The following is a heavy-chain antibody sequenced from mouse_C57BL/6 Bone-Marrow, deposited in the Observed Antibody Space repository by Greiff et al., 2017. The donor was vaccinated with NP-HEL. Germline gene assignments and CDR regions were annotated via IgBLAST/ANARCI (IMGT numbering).Heavy chain of an antibody. D-gene: IGHD1-1*01. V-gene: IGHV5-16*01. CDR3: ARGPLTTVVEYYFDY. CDR2: INYDGSST. J-gene: IGHJ2*01. Sequence: EVQLVESEGGLVQPGSSMKLSCTASGFTFSDYYMAWVRQVPEKGLEWVANINYDGSSTYYLDSLKSRFIISRDNAKNILYLQMSSLKSEDTATYYCARGPLTTVVEYYFDYWGQGTTLTVSS. CDR1: GFTFSDYY.